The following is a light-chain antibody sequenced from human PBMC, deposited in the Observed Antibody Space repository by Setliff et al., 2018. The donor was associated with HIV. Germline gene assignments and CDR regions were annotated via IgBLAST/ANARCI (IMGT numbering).Light chain of an antibody. J-gene: IGLJ1*01. CDR3: CSYAGTDTFVV. Sequence: QSALTQPPSVSGSPGQSIIISCTGTINNIGSYNRVSWYQQRPGTAPKLIIFEVNKRPSGVSNRFSGSKSGSTASLAISGLQAGDEGDYYCCSYAGTDTFVVFGTGTKVTVL. V-gene: IGLV2-23*02. CDR1: INNIGSYNR. CDR2: EVN.